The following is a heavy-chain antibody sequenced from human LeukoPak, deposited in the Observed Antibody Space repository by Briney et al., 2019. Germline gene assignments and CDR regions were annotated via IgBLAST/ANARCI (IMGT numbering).Heavy chain of an antibody. D-gene: IGHD3-10*01. V-gene: IGHV4-59*01. Sequence: SETLSPTCTVSGGSISSYYWSWIRQPPGKGLEWIGYIYYSRSTNYNPSLKSRVTISVDTSKNQFSLKLSSVTAADTAVYYCARASGGHYYGSGSLFPPAPIYYYYYMDVWGKGTTVTVSS. CDR1: GGSISSYY. CDR3: ARASGGHYYGSGSLFPPAPIYYYYYMDV. CDR2: IYYSRST. J-gene: IGHJ6*03.